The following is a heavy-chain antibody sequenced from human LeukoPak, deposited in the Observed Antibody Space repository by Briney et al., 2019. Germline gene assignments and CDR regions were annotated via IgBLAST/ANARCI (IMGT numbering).Heavy chain of an antibody. CDR3: AREVVWGSSFLFDY. Sequence: ASVKVSCKASGYTFTGYYMHWVRQAPGQGLEWMGWINPNSGGTNYAQKFQGRVTMTRDTSISTAYMELSRLRSDDTAVYYCAREVVWGSSFLFDYWGQGTLVTVSS. J-gene: IGHJ4*02. CDR2: INPNSGGT. CDR1: GYTFTGYY. V-gene: IGHV1-2*02. D-gene: IGHD7-27*01.